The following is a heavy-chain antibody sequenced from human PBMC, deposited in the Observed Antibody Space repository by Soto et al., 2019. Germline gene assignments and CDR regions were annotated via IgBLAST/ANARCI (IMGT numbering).Heavy chain of an antibody. CDR2: ISGSGGST. CDR3: AKDGPTAFYYYYYYMDV. CDR1: GFTFSSYA. Sequence: GGSLRLSCAASGFTFSSYAMSWVRQAPGKGLEWVSAISGSGGSTYYADSVKGRFTISRDNSKNTLYLKMNSLRAEDTAVYYCAKDGPTAFYYYYYYMDVWGKGTTVTVSS. J-gene: IGHJ6*03. V-gene: IGHV3-23*01.